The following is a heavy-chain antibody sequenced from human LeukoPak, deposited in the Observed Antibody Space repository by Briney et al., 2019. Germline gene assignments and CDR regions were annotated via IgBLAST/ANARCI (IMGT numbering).Heavy chain of an antibody. Sequence: GGSLRLSCAASGFIFSNYGMSWVRQAPGKGLEWVSSISSSSSYIYYADSVKGRFTISRDNAKNSLYLQMNSLRAEDTAVYYCAGGDPKLDAFDIWGQGTMVTVSS. CDR2: ISSSSSYI. J-gene: IGHJ3*02. CDR3: AGGDPKLDAFDI. D-gene: IGHD2-21*01. CDR1: GFIFSNYG. V-gene: IGHV3-21*01.